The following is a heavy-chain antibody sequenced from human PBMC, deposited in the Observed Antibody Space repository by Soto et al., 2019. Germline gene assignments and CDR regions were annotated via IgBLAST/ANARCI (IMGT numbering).Heavy chain of an antibody. V-gene: IGHV3-11*01. D-gene: IGHD2-8*01. CDR3: AKMEYGLYFPDY. J-gene: IGHJ4*02. CDR1: GFTFSDYY. Sequence: GGSLRLSCAASGFTFSDYYMTWIRQAPGKGLEWVSYISNRGSPTYAESVKGRFTVSRDNARNSVYLQMSSLRAEDTAFYYCAKMEYGLYFPDYSGLGSLVIGSS. CDR2: ISNRGSP.